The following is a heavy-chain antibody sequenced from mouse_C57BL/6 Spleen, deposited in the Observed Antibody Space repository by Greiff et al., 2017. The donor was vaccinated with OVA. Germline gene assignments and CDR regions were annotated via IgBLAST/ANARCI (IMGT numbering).Heavy chain of an antibody. V-gene: IGHV1-15*01. D-gene: IGHD2-4*01. CDR2: IDPETGGT. J-gene: IGHJ3*01. CDR1: GYTFTDYE. CDR3: TRGNYDYDVSWFAY. Sequence: VQVVESGAELVRPGASVTLSCKASGYTFTDYEMHWVKQTPVHGLEWIGAIDPETGGTAYNQKFKGKAILTADKSSSTAYMELRSLTSEDSAVYYCTRGNYDYDVSWFAYWGQGTLVTVSA.